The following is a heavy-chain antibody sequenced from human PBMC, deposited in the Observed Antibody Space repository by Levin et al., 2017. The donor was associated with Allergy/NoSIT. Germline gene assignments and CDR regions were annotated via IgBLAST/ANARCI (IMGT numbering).Heavy chain of an antibody. CDR2: INTNTGNP. D-gene: IGHD5-12*01. CDR3: AREAGGGYDLGNYFDY. V-gene: IGHV7-4-1*02. CDR1: GYTFTSYA. Sequence: ASVKVSCKASGYTFTSYAMNWVRQAPGQGLEWMGWINTNTGNPTYAQGFTGRFVFSLDTSVSTAYLQISSLKAEDTAVYYCAREAGGGYDLGNYFDYWGQGTLVTVSS. J-gene: IGHJ4*02.